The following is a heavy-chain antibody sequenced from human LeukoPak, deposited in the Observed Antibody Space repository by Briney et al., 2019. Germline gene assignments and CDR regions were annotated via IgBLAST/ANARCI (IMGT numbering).Heavy chain of an antibody. D-gene: IGHD3-9*01. Sequence: SNEYYADSVKGRFTISRDNSKNTVYLQMNSLRAEDTAVYYCAKARGRGYDTLGYYYYYMDVWGKGTTVTVSS. V-gene: IGHV3-30*07. CDR3: AKARGRGYDTLGYYYYYMDV. J-gene: IGHJ6*03. CDR2: SNE.